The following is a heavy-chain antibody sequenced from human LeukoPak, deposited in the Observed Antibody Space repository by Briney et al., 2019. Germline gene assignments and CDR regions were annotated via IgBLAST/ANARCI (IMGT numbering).Heavy chain of an antibody. CDR1: GFTLSSYA. V-gene: IGHV3-23*01. CDR2: ISGSGGST. D-gene: IGHD3-22*01. Sequence: PGRSPRLSCAASGFTLSSYATSWVRPPPGKGREWGLGISGSGGSTYNVDSLKGRFTISRDNSKNRLYLQMNSLRAEDTAVSYCAKGRGQVVITSLDYWGQGTLVTVSS. J-gene: IGHJ4*02. CDR3: AKGRGQVVITSLDY.